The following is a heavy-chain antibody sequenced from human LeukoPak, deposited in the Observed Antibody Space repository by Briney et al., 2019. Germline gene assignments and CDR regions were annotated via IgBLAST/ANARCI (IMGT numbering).Heavy chain of an antibody. CDR3: AKWGDYDILTGYYVPDY. CDR2: ITGSDGTS. Sequence: GTSLRLSCVASGFTFTNYAMSWVRQAPGKGLEWVSAITGSDGTSHYAASVKGRFTISRDNSKNTLYLQVNSLRAEDTAVYYCAKWGDYDILTGYYVPDYWGQGTLVTVSS. D-gene: IGHD3-9*01. V-gene: IGHV3-23*01. CDR1: GFTFTNYA. J-gene: IGHJ4*02.